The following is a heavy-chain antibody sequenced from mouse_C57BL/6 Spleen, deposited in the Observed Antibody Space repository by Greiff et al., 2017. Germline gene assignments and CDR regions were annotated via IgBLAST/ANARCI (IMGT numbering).Heavy chain of an antibody. CDR1: GFTFSDYG. D-gene: IGHD2-2*01. CDR3: ARDGYDGAYFDY. Sequence: EVQVVESGGGLVKPGGSLKLSCAASGFTFSDYGMHWVRQAPEKGLEWVAYISSGSSTIYYADTVKGRFTISRDNAKNTLFLQMTSLRSEDTAMYYCARDGYDGAYFDYWGQGTTLTVSS. J-gene: IGHJ2*01. CDR2: ISSGSSTI. V-gene: IGHV5-17*01.